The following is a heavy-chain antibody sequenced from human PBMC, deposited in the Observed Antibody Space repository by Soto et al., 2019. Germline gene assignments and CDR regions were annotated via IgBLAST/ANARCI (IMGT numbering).Heavy chain of an antibody. D-gene: IGHD3-22*01. Sequence: SVKVSCKASGGTFSSYAISWVRQAPGQGLEWMGGIIPIFGTANYAQKFQGRVTITADESTSTAYMELSSLRSEDTAVYYCARIDRDSSGYYYFDYWGQGTLVTVSS. CDR2: IIPIFGTA. CDR1: GGTFSSYA. CDR3: ARIDRDSSGYYYFDY. J-gene: IGHJ4*02. V-gene: IGHV1-69*13.